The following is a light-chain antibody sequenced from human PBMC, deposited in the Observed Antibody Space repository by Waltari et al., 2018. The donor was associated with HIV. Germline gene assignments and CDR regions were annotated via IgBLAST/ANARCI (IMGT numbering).Light chain of an antibody. Sequence: QSALTQPPSVSGSPGQSVTISCAGTNRDLGGYDRVSWYQQPPGTAPNLLIYEVTNRPSGVPGRFSASKSGTTASLTISGLQAGDEGDYYCSSYSATNTVVFGGGTKLTVL. CDR3: SSYSATNTVV. CDR2: EVT. J-gene: IGLJ2*01. V-gene: IGLV2-18*02. CDR1: NRDLGGYDR.